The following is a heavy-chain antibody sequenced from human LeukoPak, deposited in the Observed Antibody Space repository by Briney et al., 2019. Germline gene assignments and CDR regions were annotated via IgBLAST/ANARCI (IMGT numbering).Heavy chain of an antibody. D-gene: IGHD6-6*01. CDR1: GFTFSSYS. V-gene: IGHV3-21*01. J-gene: IGHJ5*02. Sequence: PGGSLRLSCAASGFTFSSYSMNWVRQAPGKGLEWVSSISSSSSYIYYADSVKGRFTISRDNAKNSLYLQMNSLRAEDTAVHYCARDMYSSSFNWFDPWGQGTLVTVSS. CDR2: ISSSSSYI. CDR3: ARDMYSSSFNWFDP.